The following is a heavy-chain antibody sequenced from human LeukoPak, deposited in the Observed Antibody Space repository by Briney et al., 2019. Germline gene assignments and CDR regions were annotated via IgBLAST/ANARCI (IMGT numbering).Heavy chain of an antibody. CDR2: INPDGIKR. Sequence: GGSLRLSCAVSGRTFSSSWMDWVRQAPGKGLEWVASINPDGIKRYSADSVKGRFTISRDNARNSLYLQMDSLRVEDTAFYYCARDLAFSRLDYWGQGVLVTVSS. CDR1: GRTFSSSW. J-gene: IGHJ4*02. D-gene: IGHD2/OR15-2a*01. CDR3: ARDLAFSRLDY. V-gene: IGHV3-7*01.